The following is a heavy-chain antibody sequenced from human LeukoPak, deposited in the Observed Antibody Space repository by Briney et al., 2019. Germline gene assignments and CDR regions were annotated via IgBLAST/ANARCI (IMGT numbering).Heavy chain of an antibody. V-gene: IGHV1-2*02. CDR1: GYTFTCYF. D-gene: IGHD2-21*02. CDR2: VNPQSGGA. Sequence: ASVKVSCKASGYTFTCYFIHWVRQAPGQGLEWMGWVNPQSGGANYAQKFQGRVTMTTDTSISTAYMDLSRLRSDDTAVYYCARGVTARGFYYYMDVWGKGTTLTISS. CDR3: ARGVTARGFYYYMDV. J-gene: IGHJ6*03.